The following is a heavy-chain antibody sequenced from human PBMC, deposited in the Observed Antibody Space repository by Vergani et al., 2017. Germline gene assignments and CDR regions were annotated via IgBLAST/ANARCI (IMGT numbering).Heavy chain of an antibody. J-gene: IGHJ5*02. V-gene: IGHV3-15*05. CDR3: ARDYGSGPPQSRRLLYDIGWFDP. Sequence: EVQLVESGGGLLKPGDHVRLSCAVSGLNFNDAWMTWVRQAPGKGLEWLGRVISKKDGGRADYSPHVKGTITISRDNANNLVYLQMSSVRADDTAVYYCARDYGSGPPQSRRLLYDIGWFDPWGQGTLVTVSS. CDR1: GLNFNDAW. CDR2: VISKKDGGRA. D-gene: IGHD3-16*01.